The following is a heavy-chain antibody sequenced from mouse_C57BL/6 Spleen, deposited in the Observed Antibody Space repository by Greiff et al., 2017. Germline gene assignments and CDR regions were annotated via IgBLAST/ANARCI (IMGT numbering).Heavy chain of an antibody. J-gene: IGHJ2*01. CDR3: ARSSYYGSSFGDD. Sequence: VQLKQSGPELVKPGASVKLSCKASGYAFSSSWMNWVKQRPGKGLEWIGRIYPGDGGINYNGKFKGKATMTADKSSSTAYMQLSSLTSEDTAVYFCARSSYYGSSFGDDWGQGTTLTVSS. CDR1: GYAFSSSW. V-gene: IGHV1-82*01. D-gene: IGHD1-1*01. CDR2: IYPGDGGI.